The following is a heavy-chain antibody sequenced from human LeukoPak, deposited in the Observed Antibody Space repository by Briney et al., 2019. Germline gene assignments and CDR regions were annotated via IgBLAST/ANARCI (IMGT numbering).Heavy chain of an antibody. CDR2: IYYSGST. D-gene: IGHD3-16*01. Sequence: SETLSLTCTVSGGSISSSSYYWGWIRQPPGKGLEWIGSIYYSGSTYYNPSLKSRVTISVDTSKNQFSLKLSSVTAADTAVYYRARQGAFNYWGQGTLVTVSS. CDR1: GGSISSSSYY. V-gene: IGHV4-39*01. J-gene: IGHJ4*02. CDR3: ARQGAFNY.